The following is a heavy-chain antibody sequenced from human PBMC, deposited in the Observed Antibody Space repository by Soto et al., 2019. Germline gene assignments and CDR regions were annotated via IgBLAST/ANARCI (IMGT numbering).Heavy chain of an antibody. CDR3: ARGRRYFDWASNWFDP. CDR2: INHSGST. D-gene: IGHD3-9*01. V-gene: IGHV4-34*01. J-gene: IGHJ5*02. Sequence: SETLSLTFAVYGGSFSGYYWSWIRQPPGKGLEWIGEINHSGSTNYNPSLKSRVTISIDTSKNQFSLKLSSVTAADKAVYYCARGRRYFDWASNWFDPWGQGTLVTVSS. CDR1: GGSFSGYY.